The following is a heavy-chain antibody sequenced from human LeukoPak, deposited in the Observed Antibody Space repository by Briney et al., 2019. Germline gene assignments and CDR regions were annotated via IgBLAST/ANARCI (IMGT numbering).Heavy chain of an antibody. J-gene: IGHJ5*02. CDR2: IIPILGIA. CDR3: ARVLLGGGHGSGSYGSSYNWFDP. V-gene: IGHV1-69*02. Sequence: SVKVSCKASGGTFSSYTISWVRQAPGQGLEWMGRIIPILGIANYAQKFQGRVTITADKSTSTAYMELSSLRSEDTAVYYCARVLLGGGHGSGSYGSSYNWFDPWGQGTLVTVSS. CDR1: GGTFSSYT. D-gene: IGHD3-10*01.